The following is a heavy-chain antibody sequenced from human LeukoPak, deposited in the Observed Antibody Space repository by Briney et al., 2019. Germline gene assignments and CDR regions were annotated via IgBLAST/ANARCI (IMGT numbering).Heavy chain of an antibody. CDR1: GYSISSCYY. V-gene: IGHV4-38-2*01. Sequence: SETLCLTCVVSGYSISSCYYWGWIRPPPGKGLEWIGSIWHSGTTYYNPSLKSRVTISVDKSNNQFSLKLSSVTAADTAVFYCARLWGSGYYFDSWGQGTLVTVSS. D-gene: IGHD7-27*01. J-gene: IGHJ4*02. CDR2: IWHSGTT. CDR3: ARLWGSGYYFDS.